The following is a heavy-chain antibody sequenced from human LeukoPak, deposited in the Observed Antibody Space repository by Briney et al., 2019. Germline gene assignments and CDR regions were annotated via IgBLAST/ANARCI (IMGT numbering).Heavy chain of an antibody. CDR3: ARTARAPAY. Sequence: PGGSLRLSCAASGLTFSSYWLTWVRQAPGKGLEWVANINQDGSEKNYVDSVKGRFTISRDNAKNSLYLQMNSLSAEDTAVYYCARTARAPAYWGQGTRVTVSS. CDR2: INQDGSEK. V-gene: IGHV3-7*03. J-gene: IGHJ4*02. CDR1: GLTFSSYW.